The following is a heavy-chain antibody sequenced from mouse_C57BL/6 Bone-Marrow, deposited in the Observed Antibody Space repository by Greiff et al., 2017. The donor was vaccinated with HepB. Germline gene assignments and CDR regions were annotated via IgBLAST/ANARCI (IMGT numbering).Heavy chain of an antibody. Sequence: DVQLVESGGDLVKPGGSLKLSCAASGFTFSSYGMSWVRQTPDKRLEWVATISSGGSYTYYPDSVKGRFTISRDNAKNTLYLQMSSLKSEDTAMYYCARQDASDYWGQGTTLTVSS. CDR2: ISSGGSYT. J-gene: IGHJ2*01. D-gene: IGHD6-1*01. V-gene: IGHV5-6*01. CDR1: GFTFSSYG. CDR3: ARQDASDY.